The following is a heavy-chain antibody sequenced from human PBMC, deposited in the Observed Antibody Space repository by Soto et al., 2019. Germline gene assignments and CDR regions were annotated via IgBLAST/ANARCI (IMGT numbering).Heavy chain of an antibody. V-gene: IGHV3-48*02. J-gene: IGHJ5*02. CDR2: ISASGSPI. Sequence: EVQLVESGGGLVQPGGSLRLSCAASGFTFSRYSMNWVRQAPGKGLQWISYISASGSPIYYADSVKGRFTVSRDNAKNSLYMEMNRLRDEDTAVYYCATPPRDYFDGSGHHDYSTWGQGTLVTVSS. CDR3: ATPPRDYFDGSGHHDYST. CDR1: GFTFSRYS. D-gene: IGHD3-22*01.